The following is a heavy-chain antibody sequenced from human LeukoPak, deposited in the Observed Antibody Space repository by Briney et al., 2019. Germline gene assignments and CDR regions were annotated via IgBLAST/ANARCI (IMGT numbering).Heavy chain of an antibody. CDR1: GGSISSYY. V-gene: IGHV4-59*01. Sequence: SETLSLTCTVSGGSISSYYWCWIRQPPGKGLEWIGYIYYSGSTNYNPSLKSRVTISVDTSKNQFSLKLSSVTAAYTAVYYCARVGVMVRGVFDYWGQGTLVTVSS. CDR2: IYYSGST. J-gene: IGHJ4*02. CDR3: ARVGVMVRGVFDY. D-gene: IGHD3-10*01.